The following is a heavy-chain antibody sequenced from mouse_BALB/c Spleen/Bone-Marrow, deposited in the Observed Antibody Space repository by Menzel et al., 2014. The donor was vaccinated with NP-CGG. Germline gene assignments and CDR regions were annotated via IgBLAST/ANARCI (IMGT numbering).Heavy chain of an antibody. Sequence: VKLMESGAELVRPGSSVKISCKASVYPFSSYWMSWVKQRPGRGLEWIGQIYPGGGETNYNGKFKGNATLTADKSSSTAYMQLISLTSEDSAVYFCARKYGDYWGQGTTLTVSS. CDR2: IYPGGGET. CDR3: ARKYGDY. D-gene: IGHD2-10*02. CDR1: VYPFSSYW. V-gene: IGHV1-80*01. J-gene: IGHJ2*01.